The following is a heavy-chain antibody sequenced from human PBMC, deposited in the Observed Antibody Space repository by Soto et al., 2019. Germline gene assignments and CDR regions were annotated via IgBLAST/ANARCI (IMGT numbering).Heavy chain of an antibody. Sequence: QVQLQESGPGLVKPSQTLSLTCTVSGGSISSGGSYWSWIRQHPGKGLEWVGNIYYRGSTYYNPSLKSRLTISVDTSKNQFSLKLSSVTAANTAVYYCAGELWFGESYYGMDVWGQGTTVTVSS. D-gene: IGHD3-10*01. CDR3: AGELWFGESYYGMDV. J-gene: IGHJ6*02. CDR1: GGSISSGGSY. V-gene: IGHV4-31*03. CDR2: IYYRGST.